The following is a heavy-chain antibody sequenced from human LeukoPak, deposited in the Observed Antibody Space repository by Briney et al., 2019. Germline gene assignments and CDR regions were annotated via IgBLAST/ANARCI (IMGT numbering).Heavy chain of an antibody. CDR1: GYSISSGYY. V-gene: IGHV4-38-2*02. CDR3: ARDSGNYRGMDY. D-gene: IGHD1-26*01. J-gene: IGHJ4*02. Sequence: SETLSLTCTVSGYSISSGYYWSWIRQPPGKGLEWIGEINHSGSTNYNPSLKSRVTISVDTSKNQFSLKLSSVTAADTAVYYCARDSGNYRGMDYWGQGTLVTVSS. CDR2: INHSGST.